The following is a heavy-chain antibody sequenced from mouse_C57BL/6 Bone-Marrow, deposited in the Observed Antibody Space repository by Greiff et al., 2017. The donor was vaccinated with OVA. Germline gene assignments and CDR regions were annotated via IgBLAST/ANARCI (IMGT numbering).Heavy chain of an antibody. CDR3: ARKMRQLRLYAMDY. CDR2: INPSTGGT. V-gene: IGHV1-42*01. CDR1: GYSFTGYY. D-gene: IGHD3-2*02. J-gene: IGHJ4*01. Sequence: EVHLVESGPELVKPGASVKISCKASGYSFTGYYMNWVKQSPEKSLEWIGEINPSTGGTTYNQKFKAKATLTVDKSSSTAYMQLKSLTSEDSAVYYCARKMRQLRLYAMDYWGQGTSVTVSS.